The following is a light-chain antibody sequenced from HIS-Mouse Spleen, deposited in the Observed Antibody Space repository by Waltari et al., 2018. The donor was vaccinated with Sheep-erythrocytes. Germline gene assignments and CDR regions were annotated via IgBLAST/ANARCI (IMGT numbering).Light chain of an antibody. Sequence: DIQMTQSPSSLSASVGDRVTITCRASQSISSYLNWYQQKPAKAPKLLSYAASSLKSGVPSRFSGSCSATAFTLTISSLQPEDVATYYCQQSYSTPQFTFDPGTKVDIK. CDR2: AAS. CDR3: QQSYSTPQFT. CDR1: QSISSY. V-gene: IGKV1-39*01. J-gene: IGKJ3*01.